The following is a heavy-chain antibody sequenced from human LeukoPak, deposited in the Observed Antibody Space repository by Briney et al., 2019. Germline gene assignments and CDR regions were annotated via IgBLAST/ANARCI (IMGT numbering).Heavy chain of an antibody. D-gene: IGHD6-6*01. CDR2: IKKDGSET. V-gene: IGHV3-7*01. CDR1: GFTFSSYW. Sequence: PGGSLRLSCAASGFTFSSYWMSWVRQAPGKGLEWVANIKKDGSETYYVHSVKGRFTISRDNAKSSLYLQMNSLRAEDTAVYNCASSLGYWGQGTLVTVSS. J-gene: IGHJ4*02. CDR3: ASSLGY.